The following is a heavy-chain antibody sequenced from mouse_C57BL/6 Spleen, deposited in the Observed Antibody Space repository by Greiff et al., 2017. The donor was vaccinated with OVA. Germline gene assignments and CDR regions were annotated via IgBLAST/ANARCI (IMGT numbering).Heavy chain of an antibody. D-gene: IGHD1-1*01. CDR2: INPNYGTT. Sequence: EVQLQQSGPELVKPGASVKISCKASGYSFTDYNMNWVKQSNGKSLEWIGVINPNYGTTSYNQKLKGKATLTVDQSSSTAYMQLNSLTSEDSAVYDCARTSTVVPYYFDYWGQGTTLTVSS. CDR3: ARTSTVVPYYFDY. V-gene: IGHV1-39*01. CDR1: GYSFTDYN. J-gene: IGHJ2*01.